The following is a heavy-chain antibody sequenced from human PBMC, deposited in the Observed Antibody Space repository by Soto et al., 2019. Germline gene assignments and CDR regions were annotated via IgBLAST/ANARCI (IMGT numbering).Heavy chain of an antibody. CDR2: INPNNGAT. CDR3: APHYPDSSGYFDH. D-gene: IGHD3-22*01. Sequence: QVQLVQSGAEVKKPGASVKVSCKASGYIFTGNYMHWVRQAPGQGLEYMGWINPNNGATNYAQNFQGWVTMTWDTSSSTAYMEVRRLRSDDTAVYYCAPHYPDSSGYFDHWGQGTLVTVSS. V-gene: IGHV1-2*04. J-gene: IGHJ4*02. CDR1: GYIFTGNY.